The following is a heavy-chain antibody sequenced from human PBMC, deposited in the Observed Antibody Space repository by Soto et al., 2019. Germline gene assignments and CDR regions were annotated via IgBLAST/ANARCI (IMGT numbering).Heavy chain of an antibody. CDR3: ARGSGYYYWDDY. Sequence: SETLSLTCTVSGGSIISSTYYWGWMRQPPGKGLEWIASFFIGGNTYYNPSLKSRVTISVDTSKNQFSLKLSSVTAADTAVYYCARGSGYYYWDDYWGQGTLVTVPQ. D-gene: IGHD3-22*01. V-gene: IGHV4-39*01. J-gene: IGHJ4*02. CDR2: FFIGGNT. CDR1: GGSIISSTYY.